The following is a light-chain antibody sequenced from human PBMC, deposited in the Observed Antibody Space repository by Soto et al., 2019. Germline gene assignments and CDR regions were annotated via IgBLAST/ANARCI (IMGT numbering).Light chain of an antibody. V-gene: IGKV3-11*01. Sequence: EIVMTQSPATLSLSPGERATLSSRASQSVGKYLVWYQQKPGQAPRLLIYDASNRATGIPARFSGSGSGTDFTLTISRLEPEDFAVYYCQQFSSYPLTFGGGTKVDIK. CDR3: QQFSSYPLT. CDR2: DAS. J-gene: IGKJ4*01. CDR1: QSVGKY.